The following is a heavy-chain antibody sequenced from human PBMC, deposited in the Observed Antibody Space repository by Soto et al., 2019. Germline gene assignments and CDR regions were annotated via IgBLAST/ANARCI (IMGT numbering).Heavy chain of an antibody. Sequence: QVHLLQSGAEVKKPGSSVKVSCKASGGTFTNYAFTWVRQAPGQGLEWMGGIIPIFGTTNNAKRFQGRVTITADEYTSTGYMELSSLSAEDTAVYYCARAELRFLWGGGTRADHYGMDVWSQGTRVTVSS. V-gene: IGHV1-69*01. CDR2: IIPIFGTT. CDR3: ARAELRFLWGGGTRADHYGMDV. CDR1: GGTFTNYA. D-gene: IGHD3-3*01. J-gene: IGHJ6*02.